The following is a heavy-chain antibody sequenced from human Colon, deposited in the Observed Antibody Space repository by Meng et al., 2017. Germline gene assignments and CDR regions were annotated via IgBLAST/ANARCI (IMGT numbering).Heavy chain of an antibody. Sequence: GGSLRLSCAASGFTFSGYWMLWVRQAPGKGLVWVSRINVDGTITDYADSVKGRFTIPRDNTKNTVYLQMNSLRAEDTAVYYCARDHWGSGYYWGQGTLVTVSS. V-gene: IGHV3-74*01. J-gene: IGHJ4*02. D-gene: IGHD7-27*01. CDR2: INVDGTIT. CDR1: GFTFSGYW. CDR3: ARDHWGSGYY.